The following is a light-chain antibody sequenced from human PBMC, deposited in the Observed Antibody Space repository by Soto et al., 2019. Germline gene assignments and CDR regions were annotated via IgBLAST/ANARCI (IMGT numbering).Light chain of an antibody. J-gene: IGKJ1*01. CDR1: QSISSS. Sequence: DIQMTQSPSTLSASVGDRVTITCRASQSISSSLAWYQQKPGKAPKLLIYKASSLESGVPSRFSGSGSGTEFTLTISTVQPDDFAIYYCQQYNSYWTFGQGTKVEIK. CDR2: KAS. CDR3: QQYNSYWT. V-gene: IGKV1-5*03.